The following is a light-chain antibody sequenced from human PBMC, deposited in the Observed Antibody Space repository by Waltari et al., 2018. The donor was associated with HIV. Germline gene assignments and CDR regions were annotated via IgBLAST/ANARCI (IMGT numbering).Light chain of an antibody. CDR3: SSYTSATTIV. CDR2: EVS. V-gene: IGLV2-14*01. Sequence: QSALTQPASVSGSPGQSITISCTGTNTDVGGYIYVSWYQQHPGKAPKLIIFEVSHRPSGISNRFSGSKSGNTASLTISGLQPEDEADYYCSSYTSATTIVFGGGTKVTVL. J-gene: IGLJ2*01. CDR1: NTDVGGYIY.